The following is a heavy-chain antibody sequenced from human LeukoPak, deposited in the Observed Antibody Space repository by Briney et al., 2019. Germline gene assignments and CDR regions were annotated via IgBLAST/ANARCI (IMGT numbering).Heavy chain of an antibody. CDR1: GFTFSSYA. CDR3: AKEMPNLTPRRYYDSSGYYDY. Sequence: PGGSLRLSCAASGFTFSSYAMSWVRQAPGKGLEWVSAISGSGGSTYYADSVKGRFTISRDNSKNTLYLQMNSLRAEDTAVYYCAKEMPNLTPRRYYDSSGYYDYWGQGTLVTVSS. V-gene: IGHV3-23*01. D-gene: IGHD3-22*01. CDR2: ISGSGGST. J-gene: IGHJ4*02.